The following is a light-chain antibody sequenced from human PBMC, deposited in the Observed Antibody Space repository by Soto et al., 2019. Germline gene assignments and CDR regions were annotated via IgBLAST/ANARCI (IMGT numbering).Light chain of an antibody. CDR2: AAS. J-gene: IGKJ1*01. V-gene: IGKV1-27*01. CDR3: QKYDSAPWT. CDR1: QGISNY. Sequence: DIQMTQSPSSLSASVRDRVTITCRASQGISNYLACYQQKPWKVPKLLIYAASTLQSGVPSRFSGSGSGTYFTLPSSSLPPEDVATYYCQKYDSAPWTFGQGTKVYIK.